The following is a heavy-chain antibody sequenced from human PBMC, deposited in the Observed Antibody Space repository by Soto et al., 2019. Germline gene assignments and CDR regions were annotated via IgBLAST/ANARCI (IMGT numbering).Heavy chain of an antibody. V-gene: IGHV1-8*01. J-gene: IGHJ5*02. Sequence: ASVKVSCKASGYTFTSYDINWVQQATGQGLEWMGWMNPNSGNTGYAQKFQGRVTMTRNTSISTAYMELSSLRSEDTAVYYCARLLGYCSGGSCYGIWFDPWGQGTLVTVSS. CDR3: ARLLGYCSGGSCYGIWFDP. CDR2: MNPNSGNT. D-gene: IGHD2-15*01. CDR1: GYTFTSYD.